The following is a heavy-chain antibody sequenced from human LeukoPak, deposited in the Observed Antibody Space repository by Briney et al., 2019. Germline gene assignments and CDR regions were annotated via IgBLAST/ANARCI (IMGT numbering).Heavy chain of an antibody. D-gene: IGHD3-3*01. V-gene: IGHV4-4*07. CDR2: IYTSGST. J-gene: IGHJ5*02. Sequence: PSETLSLTCTVSGGSISSYYWSWIRQPAGKGLERIGRIYTSGSTNYNPSLKSRVTMSVDTSKNQFSLKLSSVTAADTAVYYCARDFLGVVRRFAWFDPWGQGTLVTVSS. CDR1: GGSISSYY. CDR3: ARDFLGVVRRFAWFDP.